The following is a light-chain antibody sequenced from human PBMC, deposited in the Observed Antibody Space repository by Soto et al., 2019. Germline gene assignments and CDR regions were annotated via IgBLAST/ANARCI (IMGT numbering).Light chain of an antibody. CDR1: SSNIGAGYD. V-gene: IGLV1-40*01. Sequence: QSVLTQPPSVSGAPGQRVTISCTGSSSNIGAGYDVHWYQQLPGTAPKLLIYGNSNRPSGVPDRFSGSKSGTSASLAITGLQAEEEADYYCQSYDSARGVFGGGTKLTVL. CDR2: GNS. J-gene: IGLJ2*01. CDR3: QSYDSARGV.